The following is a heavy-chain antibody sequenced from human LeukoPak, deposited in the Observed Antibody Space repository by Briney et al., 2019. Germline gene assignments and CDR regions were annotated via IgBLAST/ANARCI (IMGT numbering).Heavy chain of an antibody. J-gene: IGHJ4*02. CDR1: GGSISSGDYY. CDR2: IYYSGST. Sequence: SETLSLTCTVSGGSISSGDYYWSWIRQPPGKGLGWIGYIYYSGSTYYNPSLKSRVTISVDTSKNQFSLKLSSVTAADTAVYYRARVEYRGGYPLDYWGREPWSPSPQ. D-gene: IGHD3-22*01. CDR3: ARVEYRGGYPLDY. V-gene: IGHV4-30-4*01.